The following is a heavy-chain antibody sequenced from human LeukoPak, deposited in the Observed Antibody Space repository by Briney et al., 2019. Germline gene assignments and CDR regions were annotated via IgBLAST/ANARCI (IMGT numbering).Heavy chain of an antibody. D-gene: IGHD1-26*01. V-gene: IGHV3-74*01. J-gene: IGHJ4*02. CDR2: INEDGSTT. Sequence: GGSLRLSCAASGFTFSSNWMNWVRQAPGKGLVWVSRINEDGSTTNYADPVKGRSTIFRDNAKNTLYLQMNSLRAEDTAVYYCVRDLGGRSGHWGQGTLVTVSS. CDR1: GFTFSSNW. CDR3: VRDLGGRSGH.